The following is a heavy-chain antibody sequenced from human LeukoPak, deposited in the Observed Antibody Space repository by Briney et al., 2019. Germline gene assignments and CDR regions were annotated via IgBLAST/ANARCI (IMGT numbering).Heavy chain of an antibody. J-gene: IGHJ4*02. D-gene: IGHD1-26*01. V-gene: IGHV1-18*01. CDR3: ASPRLYSGSYRVFDY. CDR2: NGNT. Sequence: NGNTNYAQKLQGRVTMTTDTSTSTAYMELSSLRSEDTAVYYCASPRLYSGSYRVFDYWGQGTLVTVSS.